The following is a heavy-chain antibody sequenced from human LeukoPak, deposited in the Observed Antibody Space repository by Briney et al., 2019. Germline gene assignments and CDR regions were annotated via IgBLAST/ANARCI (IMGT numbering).Heavy chain of an antibody. D-gene: IGHD1-7*01. J-gene: IGHJ4*02. V-gene: IGHV3-15*01. CDR2: IKSKTDGGTT. CDR3: TTENYAPGAGFDY. CDR1: GFTFSNAW. Sequence: GGSLRLSCAASGFTFSNAWMSWVRQAPGKGLEWVGRIKSKTDGGTTDYAAPVKGRFTISRDDSKNTLYLQMNSLKTEDTAVYYCTTENYAPGAGFDYWGQGTLVTVSS.